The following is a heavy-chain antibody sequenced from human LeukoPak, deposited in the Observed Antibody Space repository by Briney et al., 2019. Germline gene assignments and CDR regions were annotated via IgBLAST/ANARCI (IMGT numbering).Heavy chain of an antibody. J-gene: IGHJ6*03. CDR2: ISSSSSYI. CDR1: GFTFSSYS. D-gene: IGHD2-15*01. CDR3: ARDTPEDIVVVVAAHMDV. V-gene: IGHV3-21*01. Sequence: GGSLRLSCAASGFTFSSYSMNWVRQAPGKGLEWVSSISSSSSYIYYADSVKGRFTISRDNAKNSLYLQMNSLRAEDTAVYYCARDTPEDIVVVVAAHMDVWGKGTTVTVSS.